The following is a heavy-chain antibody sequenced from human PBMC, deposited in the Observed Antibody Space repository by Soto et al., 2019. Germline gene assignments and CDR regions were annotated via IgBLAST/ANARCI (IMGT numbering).Heavy chain of an antibody. J-gene: IGHJ6*02. CDR1: GGTFSSYA. CDR2: IIPIFGTA. Sequence: SVKVSCKASGGTFSSYAISWVRQAPGQGLEWMGGIIPIFGTANYAQKFQGRVTITADESTSTAYMELSSLRSEDTAVYYCAREVVADKNRYYYYGMDVWGQGTTVTVSS. D-gene: IGHD2-15*01. CDR3: AREVVADKNRYYYYGMDV. V-gene: IGHV1-69*13.